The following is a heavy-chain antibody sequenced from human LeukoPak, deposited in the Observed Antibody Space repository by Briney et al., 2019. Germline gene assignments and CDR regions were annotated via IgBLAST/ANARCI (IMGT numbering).Heavy chain of an antibody. J-gene: IGHJ4*02. Sequence: GGSLRLSCAASGFTFSSYWMSWVRQAPGKGLEWVANIKQDGSAKYYVDSVKGRFTISRDNAKNSLYLQMNSLRVEDTAVYYCARGYYYDRSGYYADYWGQGTLVTVSS. D-gene: IGHD3-22*01. CDR1: GFTFSSYW. CDR2: IKQDGSAK. V-gene: IGHV3-7*01. CDR3: ARGYYYDRSGYYADY.